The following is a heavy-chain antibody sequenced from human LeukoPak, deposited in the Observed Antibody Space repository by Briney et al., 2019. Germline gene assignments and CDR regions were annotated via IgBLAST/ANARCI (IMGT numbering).Heavy chain of an antibody. CDR3: ASYDSSGYDPY. CDR1: GYTFAGYY. Sequence: VASVKVSCKASGYTFAGYYMHWVRQAPGQGLEWMGWINTNTGNPTYAQGFTGRFVFSLDTSVSTAYLQISSLKAEDTAVYYCASYDSSGYDPYWGQGTLVTVSS. V-gene: IGHV7-4-1*02. J-gene: IGHJ4*02. D-gene: IGHD3-22*01. CDR2: INTNTGNP.